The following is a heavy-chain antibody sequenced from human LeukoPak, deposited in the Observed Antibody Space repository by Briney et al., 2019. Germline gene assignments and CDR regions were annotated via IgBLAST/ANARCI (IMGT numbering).Heavy chain of an antibody. CDR3: ARAKVRSRGYSGYPHY. Sequence: SCKASGYTFTSYYMHWVRQAPGKGLEWVAVISYDGSNKYYADSVKGRFTISRDNSKNTLYLQMNSLRAEDTAVYYCARAKVRSRGYSGYPHYWGQGTLVTVSS. V-gene: IGHV3-30-3*01. J-gene: IGHJ4*02. CDR2: ISYDGSNK. CDR1: GYTFTSYY. D-gene: IGHD5-12*01.